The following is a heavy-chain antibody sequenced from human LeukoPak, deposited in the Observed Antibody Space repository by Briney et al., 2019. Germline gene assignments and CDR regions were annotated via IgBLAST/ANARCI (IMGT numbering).Heavy chain of an antibody. V-gene: IGHV4-30-2*01. CDR2: IFHSGHS. D-gene: IGHD3-10*01. J-gene: IGHJ5*02. CDR1: GDSISSGDYS. CDR3: ARELWFVNAPGSWFDP. Sequence: SETLSLTCAVSGDSISSGDYSWSWIRQPSGKGLEWNGYIFHSGHSFYNPSFKSRITISVDKSKNQFSLRLTSVTAADTAVYYCARELWFVNAPGSWFDPWGQGTLVTVSS.